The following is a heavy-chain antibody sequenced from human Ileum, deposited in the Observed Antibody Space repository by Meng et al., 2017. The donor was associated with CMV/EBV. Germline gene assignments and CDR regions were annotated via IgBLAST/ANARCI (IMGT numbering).Heavy chain of an antibody. D-gene: IGHD3-22*01. CDR2: IYDSGTT. CDR3: ARNGYYSLDY. J-gene: IGHJ4*02. Sequence: LTCAVSGGSFSSSKWWSWVRQPPGKGLEWIGEIYDSGTTTYNPSLKSRVTISLDESKNEFSLKLSSVTAADTAVYYCARNGYYSLDYWSQGTLVTVSS. CDR1: GGSFSSSKW. V-gene: IGHV4-4*02.